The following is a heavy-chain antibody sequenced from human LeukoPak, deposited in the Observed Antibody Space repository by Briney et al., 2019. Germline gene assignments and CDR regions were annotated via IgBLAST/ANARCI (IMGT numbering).Heavy chain of an antibody. D-gene: IGHD1-26*01. Sequence: GGSLRLSCAASGFTFGDYTMHWVRQTPAKGLEWVSVISWDGVSTYYADSMKGRFTISRDNSKNSLFLQMNSLRTADTALYCCAKATRGDGSYLIDYWGQGTLVTVSS. J-gene: IGHJ4*02. CDR3: AKATRGDGSYLIDY. CDR1: GFTFGDYT. CDR2: ISWDGVST. V-gene: IGHV3-43*01.